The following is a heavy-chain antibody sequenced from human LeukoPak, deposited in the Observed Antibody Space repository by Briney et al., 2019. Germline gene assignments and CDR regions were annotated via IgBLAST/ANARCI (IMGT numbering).Heavy chain of an antibody. J-gene: IGHJ4*02. D-gene: IGHD1-26*01. CDR2: VYYSGST. V-gene: IGHV4-59*08. Sequence: SETLSLTCTVSGGSISSYYWSWIRQPPGRGLEWIGYVYYSGSTNYNSSLKSRVTISVDTSKNQFSLNLRSVTAADTAVYYCARHGGGTYLQYWGQGALVIVSA. CDR3: ARHGGGTYLQY. CDR1: GGSISSYY.